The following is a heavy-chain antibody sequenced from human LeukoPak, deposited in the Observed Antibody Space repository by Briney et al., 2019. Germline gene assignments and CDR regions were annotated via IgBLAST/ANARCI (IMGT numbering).Heavy chain of an antibody. Sequence: RGSLRLSCAASGFTFSSYSMNWVRQAPGKGLEWVSSISSSSSYIYYADSVKGRFTISRDNAKNSLYLQMNSLRAEDTAVYYCARDHEYYDYVWGSYRTTDFDYWGQGTLVTVSS. D-gene: IGHD3-16*02. V-gene: IGHV3-21*01. CDR1: GFTFSSYS. J-gene: IGHJ4*02. CDR3: ARDHEYYDYVWGSYRTTDFDY. CDR2: ISSSSSYI.